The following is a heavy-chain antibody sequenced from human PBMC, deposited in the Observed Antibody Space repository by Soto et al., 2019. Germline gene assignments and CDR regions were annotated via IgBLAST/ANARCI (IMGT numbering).Heavy chain of an antibody. CDR3: ARDESSSGFWD. D-gene: IGHD3-22*01. J-gene: IGHJ4*02. V-gene: IGHV4-4*02. CDR1: GGSISSSHW. Sequence: QVQLQESGPGLVKPSGTLSLTCAVSGGSISSSHWWNWVRQSPGKGLEWIGEIYHSGSTNYNPSLKSRVTLSVDKSKNQFSLELTSVTAADTAVYYCARDESSSGFWDWGQGTLVIVSS. CDR2: IYHSGST.